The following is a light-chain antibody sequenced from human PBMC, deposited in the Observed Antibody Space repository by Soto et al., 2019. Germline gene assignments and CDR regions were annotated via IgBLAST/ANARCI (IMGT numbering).Light chain of an antibody. CDR3: MQALQTPWT. Sequence: DIVMTQSPLSLPVTPGEPASISCXSSQSLLHSNGYNYLDWYLQKPGQSPQLLIYLGSNRASGVPDRFSGSGSGTDFTLKISRVEAEDVGVYYCMQALQTPWTFGQGTKVDI. CDR2: LGS. J-gene: IGKJ1*01. V-gene: IGKV2-28*01. CDR1: QSLLHSNGYNY.